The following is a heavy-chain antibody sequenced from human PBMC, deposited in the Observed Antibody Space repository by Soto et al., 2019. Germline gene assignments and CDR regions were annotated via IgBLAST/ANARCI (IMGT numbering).Heavy chain of an antibody. CDR1: GYTFTSYG. CDR2: ISAYNGNT. CDR3: ARDGRRIAAVEYYYYGMDV. J-gene: IGHJ6*02. Sequence: QVQLVQSGAEVKKPGASVKVSCKASGYTFTSYGISWVRQAPGQGLEWMGWISAYNGNTNYAQKLQGRVTMTTDTSASTAYMELRSLRSDDTAVYYCARDGRRIAAVEYYYYGMDVWGQGTTVTVSS. V-gene: IGHV1-18*01. D-gene: IGHD6-6*01.